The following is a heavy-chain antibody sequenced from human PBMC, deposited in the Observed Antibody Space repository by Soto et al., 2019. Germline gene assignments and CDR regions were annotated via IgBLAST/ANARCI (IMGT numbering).Heavy chain of an antibody. CDR2: ISAYNDNT. D-gene: IGHD6-19*01. CDR3: ARVVATVAGPYGMDV. Sequence: ASVKVSCKASGYTFTSYVISWVRQAPAQGLEWMGWISAYNDNTNFAQKLQGRVTMTTDTSTSTAYTEPRSLRSDDTTKLCCARVVATVAGPYGMDVWGQGTTVTVSS. CDR1: GYTFTSYV. V-gene: IGHV1-18*01. J-gene: IGHJ6*02.